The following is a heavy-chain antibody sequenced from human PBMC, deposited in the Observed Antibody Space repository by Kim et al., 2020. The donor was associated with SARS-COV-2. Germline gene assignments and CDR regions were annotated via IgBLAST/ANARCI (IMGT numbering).Heavy chain of an antibody. CDR2: IKHSGST. V-gene: IGHV4-34*01. Sequence: SETLSLTCAVYGGSFSGYYWSWIRQPPGKGLEWIGEIKHSGSTNYNPSLKSRVTISVDTSKNQFSLTLSAVTAADTAVYYCARARYCSGGSCYGVFDYWGQGTLVTVSS. D-gene: IGHD2-15*01. CDR1: GGSFSGYY. J-gene: IGHJ4*02. CDR3: ARARYCSGGSCYGVFDY.